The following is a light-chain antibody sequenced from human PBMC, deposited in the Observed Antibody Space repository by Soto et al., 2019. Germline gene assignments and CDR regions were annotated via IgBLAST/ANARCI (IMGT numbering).Light chain of an antibody. Sequence: EIVMTQSPATLSLSPGERATLSCRASQSVSTNVAWYQQKPGQAPRLLIYDTSARAAGIPARFSGSGSATEFTLTISSLQSEDFALYYCQHTLKWPPTLGQGTKVDIK. CDR2: DTS. CDR1: QSVSTN. V-gene: IGKV3-15*01. CDR3: QHTLKWPPT. J-gene: IGKJ1*01.